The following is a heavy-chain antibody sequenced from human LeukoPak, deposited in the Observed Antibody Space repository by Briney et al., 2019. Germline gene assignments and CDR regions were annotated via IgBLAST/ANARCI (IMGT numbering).Heavy chain of an antibody. V-gene: IGHV1-2*02. Sequence: ASVKVSCKASVYTFTVFYVHWVRQAPGQGLEWMGWINGNSGGTKYAQKFQGRVTMTRDTSISTAYMELNGLRSDGTAVYYSAREGYYDSSGYPHVFDYWGQGTLVTVSS. CDR2: INGNSGGT. J-gene: IGHJ4*02. D-gene: IGHD3-22*01. CDR3: AREGYYDSSGYPHVFDY. CDR1: VYTFTVFY.